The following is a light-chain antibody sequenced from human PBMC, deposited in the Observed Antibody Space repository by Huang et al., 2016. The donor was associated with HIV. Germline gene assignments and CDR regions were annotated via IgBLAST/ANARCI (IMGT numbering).Light chain of an antibody. CDR3: QQYENVPTT. Sequence: DIQMTQSPSSLSASVGDRVTITCQASQDIDNYLNWYQQKPGKAPKLLIYDASNLETGVPSRFSGSGSGTYFTFTITNLQPEDFPTYYCQQYENVPTTFGQGTRLEIK. CDR1: QDIDNY. J-gene: IGKJ5*01. V-gene: IGKV1-33*01. CDR2: DAS.